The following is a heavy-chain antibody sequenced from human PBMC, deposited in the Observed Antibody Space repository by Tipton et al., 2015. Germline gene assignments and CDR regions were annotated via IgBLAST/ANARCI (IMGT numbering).Heavy chain of an antibody. CDR2: IFNSGTT. Sequence: TLSLTCGVYGESFSAFYWNWIRQPPGGGLEWIGHIFNSGTTNYNPSLKSRVTISVDTSKNQFSLRLASVTAADTAVYYCARKLRRDGYNYYYYYGMDVWGQGTTVTVSS. V-gene: IGHV4-34*12. CDR3: ARKLRRDGYNYYYYYGMDV. D-gene: IGHD5-24*01. CDR1: GESFSAFY. J-gene: IGHJ6*02.